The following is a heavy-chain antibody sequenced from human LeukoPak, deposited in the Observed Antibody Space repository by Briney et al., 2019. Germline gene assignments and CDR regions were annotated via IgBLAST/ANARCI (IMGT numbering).Heavy chain of an antibody. J-gene: IGHJ2*01. CDR1: GFTFSGYW. D-gene: IGHD3-16*01. Sequence: GGSLRLSCAASGFTFSGYWMTWVRQAPGKGLEWVASLKQDGSERNYVDSVRGRFTISRDNAKNSLYLQINSLRAEDTAVYYCASIGAYWYFDLWGRGTLVTVSS. V-gene: IGHV3-7*01. CDR2: LKQDGSER. CDR3: ASIGAYWYFDL.